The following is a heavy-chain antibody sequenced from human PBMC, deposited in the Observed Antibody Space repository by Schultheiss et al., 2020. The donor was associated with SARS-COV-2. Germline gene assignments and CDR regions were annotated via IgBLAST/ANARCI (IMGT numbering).Heavy chain of an antibody. Sequence: GGSLRLSCAASGFTFSDYYMSWIRQAPGKGLELVSAISGSGGSTYYADSVKGRFTISRDNSKNTLYLQMNSLRAEDTAVYYCAKDRSSGSYSAEYFQHWGQGTLVTVSS. D-gene: IGHD1-26*01. J-gene: IGHJ1*01. CDR2: ISGSGGST. CDR1: GFTFSDYY. V-gene: IGHV3-23*01. CDR3: AKDRSSGSYSAEYFQH.